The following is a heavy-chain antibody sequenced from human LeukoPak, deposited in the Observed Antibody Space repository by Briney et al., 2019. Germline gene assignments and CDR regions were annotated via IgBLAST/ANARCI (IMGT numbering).Heavy chain of an antibody. J-gene: IGHJ4*02. D-gene: IGHD3-22*01. CDR2: IRGSGGST. CDR3: AKDLGYKTYYYDSSGYQPAFDY. V-gene: IGHV3-23*01. CDR1: GFTFSSYA. Sequence: GASLRLSCAASGFTFSSYAMSWVRQAPGKGLEWVSAIRGSGGSTYYADSVKGRFTISRDNSKNTLYLQMNSLRAEDTAVYYCAKDLGYKTYYYDSSGYQPAFDYWGQGTLVTVSS.